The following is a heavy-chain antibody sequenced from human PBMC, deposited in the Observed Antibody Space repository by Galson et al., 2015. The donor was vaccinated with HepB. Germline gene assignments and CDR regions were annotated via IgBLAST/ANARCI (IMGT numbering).Heavy chain of an antibody. CDR2: IWYDGSNK. Sequence: SLRLSCAASGFTFSSYGMRWVRQAPGKGLEWVAVIWYDGSNKYYADSVKGRFTISRDNSKNTLYLQMNSLRAEDTAVYYCARDVPRGRRLLPTWFDPWGQGTLVTVSS. J-gene: IGHJ5*02. CDR1: GFTFSSYG. D-gene: IGHD2/OR15-2a*01. CDR3: ARDVPRGRRLLPTWFDP. V-gene: IGHV3-33*01.